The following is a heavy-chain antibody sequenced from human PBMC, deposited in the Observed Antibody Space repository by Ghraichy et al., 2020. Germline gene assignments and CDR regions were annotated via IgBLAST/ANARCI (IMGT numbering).Heavy chain of an antibody. V-gene: IGHV1-69*01. J-gene: IGHJ4*02. CDR1: GGTFSSYA. Sequence: VKVSCKASGGTFSSYAISWVRQAPGQGLEWMGGIIPIFGTANYAQKFQGRVTITADESTSTAYMELSSLRSEDTAVYYCARNDYYYDSSGYLGDWGQGTLVTVSS. CDR2: IIPIFGTA. D-gene: IGHD3-22*01. CDR3: ARNDYYYDSSGYLGD.